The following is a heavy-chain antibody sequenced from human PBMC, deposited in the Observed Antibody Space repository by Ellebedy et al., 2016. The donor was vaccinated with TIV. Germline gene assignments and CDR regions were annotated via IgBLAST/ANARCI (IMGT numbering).Heavy chain of an antibody. V-gene: IGHV3-74*01. J-gene: IGHJ4*01. Sequence: GGSLRLSCGASGFTFTNSWMHWVRQAPGKGLVWVSRINSDGSSTGYADFAKGRFTISRDNAKNTLYFQMNSLSGDDTAVYYCLRLLDRKDGFDFYYWGHGTLVTVSS. D-gene: IGHD5-12*01. CDR3: LRLLDRKDGFDFYY. CDR2: INSDGSST. CDR1: GFTFTNSW.